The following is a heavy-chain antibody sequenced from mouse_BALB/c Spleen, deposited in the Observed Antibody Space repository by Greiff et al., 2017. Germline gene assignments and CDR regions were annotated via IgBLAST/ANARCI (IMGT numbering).Heavy chain of an antibody. J-gene: IGHJ4*01. CDR3: AAPDRDYRYDIPYAMDY. D-gene: IGHD2-14*01. V-gene: IGHV5-17*02. CDR2: ISSGSSTI. CDR1: GFTFSSFG. Sequence: EVQRVESGGGLVQPGGSRKLSCAASGFTFSSFGMHWVRQAPEKGLEWVAYISSGSSTIYYADTVKGRFTISRDNPKNTLFLQMTSLRSEDTAMYYCAAPDRDYRYDIPYAMDYWGQGTSVTVSS.